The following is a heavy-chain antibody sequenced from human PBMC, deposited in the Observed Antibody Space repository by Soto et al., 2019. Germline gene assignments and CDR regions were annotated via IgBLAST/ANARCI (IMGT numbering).Heavy chain of an antibody. CDR2: INGDGSAT. V-gene: IGHV3-74*01. Sequence: EVQLVESGGGLVQPGGSLRLSCTASGFAFSHYWMHWVRQAPGKGLMWVSRINGDGSATTYADSVKGRFTISRDNAKNTLYLQMNSLRAEDTVVYYCVRSDWFDPWGQGTLVTVSS. CDR1: GFAFSHYW. CDR3: VRSDWFDP. J-gene: IGHJ5*02.